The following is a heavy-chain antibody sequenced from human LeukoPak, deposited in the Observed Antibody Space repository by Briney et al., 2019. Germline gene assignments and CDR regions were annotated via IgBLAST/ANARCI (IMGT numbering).Heavy chain of an antibody. V-gene: IGHV4-59*01. CDR3: ARDHGGHSYYDSSGYYLY. D-gene: IGHD3-22*01. J-gene: IGHJ4*02. Sequence: SETLSLTCTVSGGSISSYYWSWIRQPPGKGLEWIGYIYYSGSTNYNPSLKSRVTISVDTSKNQFSLKLSSVTAADTAVYYCARDHGGHSYYDSSGYYLYWGEGTLVTVPS. CDR2: IYYSGST. CDR1: GGSISSYY.